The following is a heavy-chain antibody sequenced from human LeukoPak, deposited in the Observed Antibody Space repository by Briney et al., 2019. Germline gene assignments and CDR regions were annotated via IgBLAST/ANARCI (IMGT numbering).Heavy chain of an antibody. CDR3: ARETRLHSGSYSNDALHI. CDR2: IYYSGNT. CDR1: GGPISTYC. J-gene: IGHJ3*02. D-gene: IGHD1-26*01. V-gene: IGHV4-59*12. Sequence: SETLSLTCTVSGGPISTYCWTWIRQPPGKGLEWIGYIYYSGNTNYSPSLKSRVTISLDTSKNQFSLKLSSVTAADTAVYYCARETRLHSGSYSNDALHIWGQGTMVTVSS.